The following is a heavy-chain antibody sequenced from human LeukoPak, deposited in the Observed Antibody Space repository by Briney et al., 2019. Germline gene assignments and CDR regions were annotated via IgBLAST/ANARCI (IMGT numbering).Heavy chain of an antibody. CDR3: TSNLYCSTSSCYTLDN. J-gene: IGHJ4*02. CDR1: GFTFSNGW. V-gene: IGHV3-15*01. CDR2: IKSKSGRGTT. D-gene: IGHD2-2*02. Sequence: PGGSLRLSCAASGFTFSNGWMSWARQAPGKGLEWVGRIKSKSGRGTTDYAAPVKGRFTISRDGSTNTVYLHMNSLKTEDTAVNFCTSNLYCSTSSCYTLDNWGQGTLVAVSP.